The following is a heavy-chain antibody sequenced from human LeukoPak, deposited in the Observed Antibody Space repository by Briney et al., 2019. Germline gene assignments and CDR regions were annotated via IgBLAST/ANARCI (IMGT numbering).Heavy chain of an antibody. CDR1: GFTLSDYY. V-gene: IGHV3-11*03. CDR2: ISSSSSYT. CDR3: ASSVVPAAILWFDP. D-gene: IGHD2-2*02. Sequence: GGSLRLSYAASGFTLSDYYMSWIRQAPGKGLEWVSYISSSSSYTNYADSVKGRFTISRDNAKNSLYLQMNSLRAEDTAVYYCASSVVPAAILWFDPWGQGTLVTVSS. J-gene: IGHJ5*02.